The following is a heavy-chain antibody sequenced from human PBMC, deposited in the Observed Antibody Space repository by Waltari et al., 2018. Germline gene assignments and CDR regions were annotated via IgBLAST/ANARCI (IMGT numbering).Heavy chain of an antibody. Sequence: QMQLVQSGAEVKKPGASVKISCRTSEDSFTHSSRHWVRQPPGQGLEGMGRSSPTGGSRNHAQKPRCRFTMTTETSTGTVYMAVSVLRCDDSASYYGAWAALNRRRSYGGCNYHGVDRSGKGPTV. J-gene: IGHJ6*04. D-gene: IGHD3-10*01. CDR2: SSPTGGSR. CDR1: EDSFTHSS. CDR3: AWAALNRRRSYGGCNYHGVDR. V-gene: IGHV1-46*01.